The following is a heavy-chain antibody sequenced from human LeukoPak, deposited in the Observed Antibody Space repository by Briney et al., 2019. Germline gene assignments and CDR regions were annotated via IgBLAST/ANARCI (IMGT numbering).Heavy chain of an antibody. D-gene: IGHD3-22*01. V-gene: IGHV3-21*01. CDR2: ISSSSSYI. Sequence: GGSRRLSCAASGFTFSSYSMNWVRQAPGKGLEWVSSISSSSSYIYYADSVKGRFTISRDNAKNSLYLQMNSLRAEDTAVYYCARDPWGYYDSSGYYPWGQGTLVTVSS. J-gene: IGHJ5*02. CDR1: GFTFSSYS. CDR3: ARDPWGYYDSSGYYP.